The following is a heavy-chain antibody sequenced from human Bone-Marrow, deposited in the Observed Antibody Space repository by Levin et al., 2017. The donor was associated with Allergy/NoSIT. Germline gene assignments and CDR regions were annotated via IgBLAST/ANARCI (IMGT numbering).Heavy chain of an antibody. CDR3: VRAPQLYYYGMDV. CDR2: IGTAGDT. CDR1: GFTFSSYD. V-gene: IGHV3-13*01. J-gene: IGHJ6*02. D-gene: IGHD3-16*01. Sequence: PGGSLRLSCAASGFTFSSYDMHWVRQVTGKGLEWVSGIGTAGDTSYPGSVKGRFTISRENAKNSLYLQMNSLRVGDTAVYYCVRAPQLYYYGMDVWGQGTTVTVSS.